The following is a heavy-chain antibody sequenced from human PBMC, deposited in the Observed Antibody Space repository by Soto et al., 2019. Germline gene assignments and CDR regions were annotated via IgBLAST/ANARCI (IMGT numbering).Heavy chain of an antibody. D-gene: IGHD2-2*01. V-gene: IGHV1-18*01. Sequence: SVELSCKDSGYRYASCAIRWVQHAHGQGLEWMGWISAYNGNTNYAQKLQGRVTMTTDTSTSTAYMELRSLRSDDTAVYYCAREEPYCSSTSCSRGDAFDIWGQGTMVTVSS. J-gene: IGHJ3*02. CDR3: AREEPYCSSTSCSRGDAFDI. CDR1: GYRYASCA. CDR2: ISAYNGNT.